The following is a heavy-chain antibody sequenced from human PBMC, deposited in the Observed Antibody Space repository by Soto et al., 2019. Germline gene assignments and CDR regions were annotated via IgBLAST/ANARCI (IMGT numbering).Heavy chain of an antibody. D-gene: IGHD3-3*01. CDR1: GGTFSSXA. CDR3: ATSISPDYDLTNYFDY. CDR2: IIPIFGTA. V-gene: IGHV1-69*13. J-gene: IGHJ4*02. Sequence: SVKVSCKASGGTFSSXAISWVRQAPGQGLEWMGGIIPIFGTANYAQKFQGRVTITADESTSTAYMELSSLRSEDTAVYYCATSISPDYDLTNYFDYWGQGTLVTVSS.